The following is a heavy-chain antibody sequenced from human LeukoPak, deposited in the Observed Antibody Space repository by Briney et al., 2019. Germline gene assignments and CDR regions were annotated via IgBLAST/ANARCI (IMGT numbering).Heavy chain of an antibody. Sequence: GGSLRLSCSGTGFTFSNYAMSWVRQAPGKGLEWVSVISGCGDTTEYADSVKGRFAISRDNSDNTVYLEMNRLRVEDTAVYYCARGGPSVKMIRGDFDHWGQGTLVTVSS. V-gene: IGHV3-23*01. CDR1: GFTFSNYA. CDR3: ARGGPSVKMIRGDFDH. J-gene: IGHJ4*02. CDR2: ISGCGDTT. D-gene: IGHD3-10*01.